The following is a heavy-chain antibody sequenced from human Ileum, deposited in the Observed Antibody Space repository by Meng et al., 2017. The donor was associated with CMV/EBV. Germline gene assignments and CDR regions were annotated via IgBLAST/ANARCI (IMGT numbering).Heavy chain of an antibody. CDR3: TTDGGIASRPLFDY. CDR1: GFTFNNAW. D-gene: IGHD6-6*01. CDR2: IKSKTDGGTT. V-gene: IGHV3-15*01. J-gene: IGHJ4*02. Sequence: GASLKISCAASGFTFNNAWTSWVRQVSGKGQEWGGRIKSKTDGGTTDYAAPVKGSFTNSRDDSKNTVYLQMNRLKTEDTAVYYCTTDGGIASRPLFDYWGQGTLVTVSS.